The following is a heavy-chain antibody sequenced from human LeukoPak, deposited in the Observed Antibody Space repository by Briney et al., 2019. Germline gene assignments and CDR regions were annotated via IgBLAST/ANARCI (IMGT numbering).Heavy chain of an antibody. CDR3: SRWGHTHDY. D-gene: IGHD3-16*01. J-gene: IGHJ4*02. Sequence: SETLSLTCTVSGGSVNNYYWSWIRQPPGKGLEWIGYIYYSGSTNYNPSLKGRVTISVDTSKNQFSLKLYSVTAADTAVYYCSRWGHTHDYWGQGTLVTVSS. CDR1: GGSVNNYY. V-gene: IGHV4-59*02. CDR2: IYYSGST.